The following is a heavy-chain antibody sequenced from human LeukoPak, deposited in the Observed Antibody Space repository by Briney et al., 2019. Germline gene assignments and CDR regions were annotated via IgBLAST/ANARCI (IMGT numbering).Heavy chain of an antibody. CDR1: GFTFSSYA. D-gene: IGHD2-15*01. CDR3: ANQDQTYYYYGMDV. J-gene: IGHJ6*02. CDR2: ISGSGGST. Sequence: PGGSLRLSCAASGFTFSSYAMSWVRQAPGKGLEWVSAISGSGGSTYYADSAKGRFTISRDNSKNTLYLQMNSLRAEDTAVYYCANQDQTYYYYGMDVWGQGTTVTVSS. V-gene: IGHV3-23*01.